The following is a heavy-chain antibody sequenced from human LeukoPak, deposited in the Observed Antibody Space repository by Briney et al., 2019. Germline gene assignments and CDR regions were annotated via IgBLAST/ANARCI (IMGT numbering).Heavy chain of an antibody. CDR2: VYSGGST. D-gene: IGHD1-26*01. CDR1: GFTVSSNY. CDR3: ARGSGSYYGELDY. J-gene: IGHJ4*02. V-gene: IGHV3-53*01. Sequence: GGSLRLSCAASGFTVSSNYMSWVRQAPGKGLEWVSVVYSGGSTYYADSVKGRFTISRHNSKNTLYLQMNSLRAEDTAVYYCARGSGSYYGELDYWGQGTLVTVSS.